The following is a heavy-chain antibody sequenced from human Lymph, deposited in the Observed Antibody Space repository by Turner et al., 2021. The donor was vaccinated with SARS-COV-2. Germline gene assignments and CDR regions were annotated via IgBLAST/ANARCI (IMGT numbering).Heavy chain of an antibody. CDR1: GFTFSSYA. Sequence: QVQLVESGGGVVQPGWSLRLSCTASGFTFSSYAMHWVRQAPGKGLEWVSLISYDGSNKYYADSVKGRFTISRDNSKNTLYLQMNSLRTEDTAVYYCAREMGSGSDYWGQGTLVTVSS. J-gene: IGHJ4*02. V-gene: IGHV3-30*04. CDR2: ISYDGSNK. D-gene: IGHD3-10*01. CDR3: AREMGSGSDY.